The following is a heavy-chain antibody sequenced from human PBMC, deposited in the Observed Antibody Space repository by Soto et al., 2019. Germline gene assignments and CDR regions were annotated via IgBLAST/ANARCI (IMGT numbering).Heavy chain of an antibody. CDR3: TRANWYSEY. V-gene: IGHV4-59*11. CDR2: IYYNGNT. CDR1: GGSISNHY. Sequence: QVQLQESGPGLVKPSETLSLTCTVSGGSISNHYWSWIRQPPGKGLEWIGYIYYNGNTNYNPSLKSRVTPSVDTSKNQISLKLSSVTAADTAVYYCTRANWYSEYWGQGTLVTVSS. D-gene: IGHD7-27*01. J-gene: IGHJ4*02.